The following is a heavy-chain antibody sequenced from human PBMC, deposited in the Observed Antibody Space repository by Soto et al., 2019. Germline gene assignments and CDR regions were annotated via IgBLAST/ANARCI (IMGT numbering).Heavy chain of an antibody. V-gene: IGHV4-30-4*01. Sequence: PSETLSLTCTVSGVPISTDDYYWTWIRQPPGKGLEWIGYIYYSGSTYYNWSLKSRVTISIDTSKNQFSLNLSSVTAADTAVYYCASGKGVDGSRYLDNWGQGALVTVSS. J-gene: IGHJ4*02. CDR3: ASGKGVDGSRYLDN. CDR1: GVPISTDDYY. D-gene: IGHD1-26*01. CDR2: IYYSGST.